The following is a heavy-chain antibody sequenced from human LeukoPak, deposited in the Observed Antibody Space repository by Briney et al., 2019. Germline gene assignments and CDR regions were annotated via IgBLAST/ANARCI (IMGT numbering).Heavy chain of an antibody. Sequence: SETLSLTCTVSGGSISSYYWSWIRQPPGKGLEWIGEINHSGSTNYNPSLKSRVTISVDTSKNQFSLKLSSVTAADTAVYYCAGTHLRYFDWLTNHDAFDIWGQGTMVTVSS. V-gene: IGHV4-59*01. CDR3: AGTHLRYFDWLTNHDAFDI. CDR2: INHSGST. CDR1: GGSISSYY. D-gene: IGHD3-9*01. J-gene: IGHJ3*02.